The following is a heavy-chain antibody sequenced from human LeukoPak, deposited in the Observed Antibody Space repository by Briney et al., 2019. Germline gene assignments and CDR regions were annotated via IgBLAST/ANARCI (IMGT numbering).Heavy chain of an antibody. CDR2: ISYDGSNK. D-gene: IGHD2-2*01. CDR1: GFTFSSYG. CDR3: GKIFFRSTGGGYFQH. V-gene: IGHV3-30*18. J-gene: IGHJ1*01. Sequence: GRSLRLSCAASGFTFSSYGMHWVRQAPGKGLEWVAVISYDGSNKYYADSVKGRFTISRDNSKNTLYLQMNSLRAEDTAVYYCGKIFFRSTGGGYFQHWGQGTLVTVSS.